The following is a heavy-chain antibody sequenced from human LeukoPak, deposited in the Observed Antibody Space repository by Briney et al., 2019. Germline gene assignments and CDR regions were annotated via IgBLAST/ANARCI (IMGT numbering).Heavy chain of an antibody. CDR2: ISWNSGSI. CDR1: GFTFSSYA. V-gene: IGHV3-9*03. CDR3: AKDILRESGSYYGGFDY. D-gene: IGHD1-26*01. J-gene: IGHJ4*02. Sequence: GRSLRLSCAASGFTFSSYAMHWVRQAPGKGLEWVSGISWNSGSIGYADSVKGRFTISRDNAKNSLYLQMNSLRAEDMALYYCAKDILRESGSYYGGFDYWGQGTLVTVSS.